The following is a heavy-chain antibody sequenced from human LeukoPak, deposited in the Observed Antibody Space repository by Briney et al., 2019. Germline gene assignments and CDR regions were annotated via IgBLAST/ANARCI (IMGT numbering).Heavy chain of an antibody. CDR2: INHSGST. CDR1: GESFSGYY. J-gene: IGHJ4*02. CDR3: ARGELGYYDSSGYYYSGYFDY. Sequence: SEILSLTCAVYGESFSGYYWSWIRQPPGKGLEWNGEINHSGSTNYNPSVKIRVTLSVDTYKNHFFLKLSSVTAADTAVYYCARGELGYYDSSGYYYSGYFDYWGQGTLVTVSS. D-gene: IGHD3-22*01. V-gene: IGHV4-34*01.